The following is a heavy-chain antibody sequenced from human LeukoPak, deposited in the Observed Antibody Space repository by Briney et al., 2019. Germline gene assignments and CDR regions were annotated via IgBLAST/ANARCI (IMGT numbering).Heavy chain of an antibody. CDR2: INSDGSST. CDR1: GFTFSSYW. V-gene: IGHV3-74*01. CDR3: ATRLNWHERPESGY. Sequence: GSLRLSCAASGFTFSSYWMHWVRQAPGKGLVWVSRINSDGSSTSYADSVKGRFTISRDNAKTTLYLQMNSLRAEDTAVYYCATRLNWHERPESGYWGQGTLVTVSS. J-gene: IGHJ4*02. D-gene: IGHD1-1*01.